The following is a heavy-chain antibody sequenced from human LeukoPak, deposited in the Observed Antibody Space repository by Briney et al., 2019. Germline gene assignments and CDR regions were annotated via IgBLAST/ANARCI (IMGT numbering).Heavy chain of an antibody. V-gene: IGHV1-46*01. J-gene: IGHJ4*02. CDR2: INPSGGST. CDR3: ARDRVYYGSGSYRDQGGY. CDR1: GYTFTSYY. D-gene: IGHD3-10*01. Sequence: GASVKVSCKASGYTFTSYYMHWVRQAPGQGLEWMGIINPSGGSTSYAQKLQGRVTMTTDTSTSTAYMELRSLRSDDTAVYYCARDRVYYGSGSYRDQGGYWGQGTLVTVSS.